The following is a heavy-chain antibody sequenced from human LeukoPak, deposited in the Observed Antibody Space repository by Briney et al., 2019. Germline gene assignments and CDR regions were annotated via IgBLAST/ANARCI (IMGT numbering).Heavy chain of an antibody. CDR1: GGSFSGYY. D-gene: IGHD4-17*01. Sequence: ETLSLTCAVYGGSFSGYYWSWIRQPPGKGLEWIGEINHSGSTNYNPSLKSRVTISVDTSKNQFSLKLSSVTAADTAVYYCARHGTSVTSFDYWGQGTLVTVSS. J-gene: IGHJ4*02. CDR2: INHSGST. V-gene: IGHV4-34*01. CDR3: ARHGTSVTSFDY.